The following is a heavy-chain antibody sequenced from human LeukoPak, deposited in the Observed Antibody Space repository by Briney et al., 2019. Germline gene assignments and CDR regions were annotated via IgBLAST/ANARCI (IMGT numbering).Heavy chain of an antibody. CDR3: ARDLGYSSSGFFDY. D-gene: IGHD6-6*01. Sequence: GGSLRLSCAASGFTFSSYSMNWVRQAPGKGLEWVSYTSSSSSTIYYADSVKGRFTISRDNAKNSLYLQMNSLRAEDTAVYYCARDLGYSSSGFFDYWGQGTLVTVSS. V-gene: IGHV3-48*01. J-gene: IGHJ4*02. CDR1: GFTFSSYS. CDR2: TSSSSSTI.